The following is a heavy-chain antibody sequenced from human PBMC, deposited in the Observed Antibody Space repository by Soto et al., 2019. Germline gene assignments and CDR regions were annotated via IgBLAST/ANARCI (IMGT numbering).Heavy chain of an antibody. D-gene: IGHD4-17*01. CDR1: GGSISSGGYY. CDR3: AREATVTISGWFDP. CDR2: IYYSGST. Sequence: QVQLQESGPGLVKPSQTLSLTCTVSGGSISSGGYYWSWIRQHPGKGLEWIGYIYYSGSTYYNPSLKSRVTISVDTSKNQFSLKLSSVTATDTAVYYCAREATVTISGWFDPWGQGTLVTVSS. J-gene: IGHJ5*02. V-gene: IGHV4-31*03.